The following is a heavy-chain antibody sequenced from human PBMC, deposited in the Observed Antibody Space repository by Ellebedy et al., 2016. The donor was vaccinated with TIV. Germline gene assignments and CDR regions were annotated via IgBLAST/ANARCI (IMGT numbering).Heavy chain of an antibody. J-gene: IGHJ3*02. CDR3: ARQTVATSVNDAFDI. CDR2: ISSGGSGT. CDR1: GFTFSNSA. Sequence: PGGSLRLSCAASGFTFSNSAMSWVRQAPGKGLEWVSAISSGGSGTYYADSVKGRFTISRDNAKNSLYLQMNSLRAEDTAVYYCARQTVATSVNDAFDIWGLGTVVTVSS. D-gene: IGHD4-17*01. V-gene: IGHV3-23*01.